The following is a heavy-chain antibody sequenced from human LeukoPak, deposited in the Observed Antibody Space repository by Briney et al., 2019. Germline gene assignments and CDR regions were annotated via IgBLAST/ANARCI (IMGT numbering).Heavy chain of an antibody. V-gene: IGHV1-69*04. D-gene: IGHD5-12*01. J-gene: IGHJ4*02. CDR1: GGNFSSYA. CDR3: ARDRDIVATISSFDY. Sequence: ASVKLSYKASGGNFSSYAISWVRQAPGQGLEWMGRIIPILGIANYAQKFQGRVTITADKSTSTAYMELSSLRSEDTAVYYCARDRDIVATISSFDYWGQGTLVTVSS. CDR2: IIPILGIA.